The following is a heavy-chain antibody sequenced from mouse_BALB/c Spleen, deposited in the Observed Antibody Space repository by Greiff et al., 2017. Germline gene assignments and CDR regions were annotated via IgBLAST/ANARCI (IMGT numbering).Heavy chain of an antibody. J-gene: IGHJ2*01. D-gene: IGHD1-1*01. CDR3: ARDYDGSSYYFDG. Sequence: EVMLVESGGGLVQPGGSLKLSCAASGFTFSSYGMSWVRQTPDKRLELVATINSNGGSTYYPDSVKGRFTISRDNAKNTLYLQMSSLKSEDTAMYYCARDYDGSSYYFDGGGQGTTLA. V-gene: IGHV5-6-3*01. CDR1: GFTFSSYG. CDR2: INSNGGST.